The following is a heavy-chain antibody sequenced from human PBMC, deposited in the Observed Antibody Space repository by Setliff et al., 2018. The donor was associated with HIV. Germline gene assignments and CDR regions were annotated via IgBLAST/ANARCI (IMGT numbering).Heavy chain of an antibody. D-gene: IGHD6-13*01. V-gene: IGHV3-30*02. CDR3: AKDLGSSWPYYFDY. CDR1: GFTFSSYG. CDR2: VRYDGSNK. J-gene: IGHJ4*02. Sequence: CAASGFTFSSYGMHWVRQAPGKGLEWVAFVRYDGSNKYHADSVKGRFTISRDNSENTLYLQMNSLRAEDTAVYYCAKDLGSSWPYYFDYWGQGTLVTVSS.